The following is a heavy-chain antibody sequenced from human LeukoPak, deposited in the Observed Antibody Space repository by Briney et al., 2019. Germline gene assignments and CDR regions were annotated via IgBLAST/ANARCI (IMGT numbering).Heavy chain of an antibody. V-gene: IGHV3-66*04. J-gene: IGHJ4*02. CDR3: AKRSVPGRPGY. D-gene: IGHD3-3*01. Sequence: GGSLRLSCAASGFIVSDNDIKWVRQAPGKGLGWVSLIYADGSTHYTDSVKGRLSISRDNSQNTVYLQMNSLRGEDTAVYFCAKRSVPGRPGYWGQGTLVTVSS. CDR2: IYADGST. CDR1: GFIVSDND.